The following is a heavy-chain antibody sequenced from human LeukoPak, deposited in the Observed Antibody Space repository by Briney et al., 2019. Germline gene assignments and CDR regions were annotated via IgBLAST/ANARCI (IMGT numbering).Heavy chain of an antibody. Sequence: SGTLSLTCAVSGDSITNNDWWSWVRQPPGKGLEWIGEIYHSGNTNSNPSLKSRVTISVDTSKNQFSLKLSSVTAADTAVYYCARVGTPIAAAGTHPSFDYWGQGTLVTVSS. CDR1: GDSITNNDW. CDR2: IYHSGNT. CDR3: ARVGTPIAAAGTHPSFDY. D-gene: IGHD6-13*01. J-gene: IGHJ4*02. V-gene: IGHV4-4*02.